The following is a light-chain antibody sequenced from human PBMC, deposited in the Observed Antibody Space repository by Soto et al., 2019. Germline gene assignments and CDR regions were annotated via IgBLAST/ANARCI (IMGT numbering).Light chain of an antibody. J-gene: IGLJ1*01. CDR1: STDVGTYNH. Sequence: QSVLTQPASVSGSPGQSITVSCTGTSTDVGTYNHVSWYQQHPGKAPELMIYDVSNRPSGLSNRFSGSKSGNTASLTSSGLQAEDEADYYCSSYATGTTYVFGTGTKLTVL. CDR2: DVS. CDR3: SSYATGTTYV. V-gene: IGLV2-14*01.